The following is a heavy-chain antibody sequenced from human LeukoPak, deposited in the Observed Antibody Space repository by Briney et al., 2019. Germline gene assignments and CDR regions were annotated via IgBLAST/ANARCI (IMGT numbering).Heavy chain of an antibody. V-gene: IGHV3-30*04. J-gene: IGHJ3*02. Sequence: GGSLRLSCAASRFTFSSSAMHWVRQAPGKGLEWVALTSYDGSNKYYADSVKGRFTISRDNSKNTLYLQMNSLRGEDTAVYYCAREEYAFDIWGQGTMVTVSS. CDR2: TSYDGSNK. CDR3: AREEYAFDI. CDR1: RFTFSSSA.